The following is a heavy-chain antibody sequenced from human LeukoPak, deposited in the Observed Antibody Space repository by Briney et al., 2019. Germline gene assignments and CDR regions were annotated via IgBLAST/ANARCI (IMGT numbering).Heavy chain of an antibody. CDR3: AKNRYYDSSGSQNYFDY. CDR1: GFTFSSYG. D-gene: IGHD3-22*01. Sequence: GRSLRLSCAASGFTFSSYGMHWVRQAPGKGLEWVAVISYDGSNKYYAYSVKGRFTISRDNSKNTLYLQMNSLRAEDTAVYYCAKNRYYDSSGSQNYFDYWGQGTLVTVSS. CDR2: ISYDGSNK. V-gene: IGHV3-30*18. J-gene: IGHJ4*02.